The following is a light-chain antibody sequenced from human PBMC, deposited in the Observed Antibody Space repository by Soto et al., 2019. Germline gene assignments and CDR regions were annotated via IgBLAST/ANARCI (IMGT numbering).Light chain of an antibody. Sequence: IPMTHSPSSLSASLGDRVTITCXASHPISNYLNWYQHRPGKAPKLLIYGASTLQSGVPSRFSGSESGTDFTLTITSLQPEDCATYYCQQTYATPITFGQGTRLEIK. CDR1: HPISNY. V-gene: IGKV1-39*01. CDR2: GAS. J-gene: IGKJ5*01. CDR3: QQTYATPIT.